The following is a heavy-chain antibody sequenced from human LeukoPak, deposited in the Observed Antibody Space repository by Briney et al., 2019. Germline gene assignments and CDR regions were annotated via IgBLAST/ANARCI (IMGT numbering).Heavy chain of an antibody. D-gene: IGHD6-19*01. CDR2: IWYDGSNK. CDR3: TRDQRAQDIAVAGTPLDY. J-gene: IGHJ4*02. CDR1: RFTFSRYG. V-gene: IGHV3-33*01. Sequence: PGGSLRLSCAASRFTFSRYGMHWVRQAPGKGLEWVAVIWYDGSNKYYADSVKGRFTISRDNSKNTLYLQMNSLRADDTAVYYCTRDQRAQDIAVAGTPLDYWGQGTLVTVSS.